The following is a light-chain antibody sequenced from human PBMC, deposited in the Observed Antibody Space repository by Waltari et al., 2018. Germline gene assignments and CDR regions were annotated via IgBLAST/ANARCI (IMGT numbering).Light chain of an antibody. J-gene: IGKJ4*01. CDR2: DTS. V-gene: IGKV3-11*01. CDR1: QSVSNS. CDR3: QQRNIWPLT. Sequence: EFVLTQSSATLSLSPGEGATLSCRASQSVSNSLAWYQQKPGQPTRLLIYDTSNRASGIPARFSASGSGTDFTLSITSLEPEDFAVYYCQQRNIWPLTFGGGTKVEIK.